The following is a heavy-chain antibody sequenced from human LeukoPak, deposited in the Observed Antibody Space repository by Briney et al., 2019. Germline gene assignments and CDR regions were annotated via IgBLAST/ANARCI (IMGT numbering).Heavy chain of an antibody. CDR2: IGSSSGTM. V-gene: IGHV3-48*02. CDR1: GFTHSSYA. J-gene: IGHJ4*02. CDR3: ATRGGVAARYFDS. D-gene: IGHD2-15*01. Sequence: GGSLRLSCAASGFTHSSYALNWVRQAPGKGLEWVSFIGSSSGTMYYAESVKGRFTISRDNAKNSLYLQMNSLRDEDTAVYYCATRGGVAARYFDSWGQGTLVTVSS.